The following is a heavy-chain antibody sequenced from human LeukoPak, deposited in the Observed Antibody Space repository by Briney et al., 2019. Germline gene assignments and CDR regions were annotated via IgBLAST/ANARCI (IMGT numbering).Heavy chain of an antibody. Sequence: GGSLRLSCAASGFTFSSYSMNWVRQAPGKGLEWVSSISSSSYIYYADSVKGRFTISRDNAKNSLYLQMNSLRAEDTAVYYCARDRIAVVLFDYWGQGTLVTVSS. V-gene: IGHV3-21*01. CDR2: ISSSSYI. J-gene: IGHJ4*02. D-gene: IGHD6-19*01. CDR1: GFTFSSYS. CDR3: ARDRIAVVLFDY.